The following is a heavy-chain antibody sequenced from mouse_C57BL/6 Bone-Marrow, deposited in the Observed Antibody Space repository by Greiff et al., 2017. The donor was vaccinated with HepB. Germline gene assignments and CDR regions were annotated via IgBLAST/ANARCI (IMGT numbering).Heavy chain of an antibody. Sequence: QVQLQQSGAELARPGASVKLSCKASGYTFTSYGISWVKQRTGQGLEWIGAIYPRSGNTYYNEKFKGKATLTADKSSSTAYMELRSLTSEDSAVYFWARKGPITTVVATDYWGQGTTLTVSS. V-gene: IGHV1-81*01. CDR1: GYTFTSYG. CDR3: ARKGPITTVVATDY. D-gene: IGHD1-1*01. CDR2: IYPRSGNT. J-gene: IGHJ2*01.